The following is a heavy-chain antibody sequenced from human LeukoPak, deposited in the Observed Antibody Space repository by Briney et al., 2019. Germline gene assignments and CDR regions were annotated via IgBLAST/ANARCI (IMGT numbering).Heavy chain of an antibody. J-gene: IGHJ4*02. D-gene: IGHD3-22*01. CDR2: INPNSGGT. Sequence: GASGKVSCKAFGYTFTANYMHWVGQAPGQGLGWRGWINPNSGGTNYAQKFQGRVTMTRDTSISTAYMELSRLRSDDTAVYYCARGEYDSSGYYHLWGQGTLVTVSS. CDR3: ARGEYDSSGYYHL. V-gene: IGHV1-2*02. CDR1: GYTFTANY.